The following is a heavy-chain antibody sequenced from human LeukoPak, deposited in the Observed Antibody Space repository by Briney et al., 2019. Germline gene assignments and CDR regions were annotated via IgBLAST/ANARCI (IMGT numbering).Heavy chain of an antibody. CDR2: MSPNSGDT. V-gene: IGHV1-8*01. J-gene: IGHJ4*02. CDR1: GYTITSYD. Sequence: GAPLKVSCTASGYTITSYDSNWVRHATGQGLEWMGWMSPNSGDTGYAQKFQGRVTMTRDTSISTAFMELTSLRSEDTAVYYCARGPPNWGFDFWGQGALVTVSS. CDR3: ARGPPNWGFDF. D-gene: IGHD7-27*01.